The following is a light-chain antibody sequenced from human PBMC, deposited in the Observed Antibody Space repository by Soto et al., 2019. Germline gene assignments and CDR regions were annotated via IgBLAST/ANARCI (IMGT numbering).Light chain of an antibody. CDR1: SSDVGGFEY. CDR2: DVT. CDR3: GSITRSSTSA. V-gene: IGLV2-14*01. Sequence: QSALSQPASVSGSPGQSITISCTGTSSDVGGFEYVSWYQHQPGKAPKLIIYDVTKRPSGVSNRFSGSKSGNTASLTISGIQAEDEGDYYCGSITRSSTSAFGPGTKVTVL. J-gene: IGLJ1*01.